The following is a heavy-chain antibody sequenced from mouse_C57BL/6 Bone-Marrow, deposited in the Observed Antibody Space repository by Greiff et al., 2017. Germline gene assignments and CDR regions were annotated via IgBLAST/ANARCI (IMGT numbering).Heavy chain of an antibody. J-gene: IGHJ4*01. CDR3: ARQGYGSRPFYYAMDY. V-gene: IGHV2-6-1*01. CDR2: IWSDGST. CDR1: GFSLTSYG. D-gene: IGHD1-1*01. Sequence: QVQLKESGPGLVAPSQSLSITCTVSGFSLTSYGVHWVRQPPGKGLEWLVVIWSDGSTTYNSALKSRLSISKDTSKSQDCLKMNSLQTDDTAMYYCARQGYGSRPFYYAMDYWGQGTSVTVSS.